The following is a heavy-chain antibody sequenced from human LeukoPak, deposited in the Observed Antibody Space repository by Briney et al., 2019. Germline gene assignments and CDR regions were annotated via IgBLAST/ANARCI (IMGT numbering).Heavy chain of an antibody. CDR1: GGSISRGGYY. CDR2: ISYSGST. Sequence: SQTLSLTCTVSGGSISRGGYYWSWIRQHPGKGLEWIGYISYSGSTYYNPSLKSRLTISVDTSKNQFSLKLSSVTAADTAVYYCARVPNYYGSGAHDYWGQGTLVTVSS. V-gene: IGHV4-31*03. CDR3: ARVPNYYGSGAHDY. D-gene: IGHD3-10*01. J-gene: IGHJ4*02.